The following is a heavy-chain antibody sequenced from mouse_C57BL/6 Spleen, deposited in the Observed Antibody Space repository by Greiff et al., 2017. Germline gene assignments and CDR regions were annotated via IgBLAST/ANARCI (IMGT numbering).Heavy chain of an antibody. J-gene: IGHJ2*01. CDR2: IYPGDGDT. D-gene: IGHD3-3*01. CDR3: ARGGLPLYFDY. CDR1: GYAFSSSW. Sequence: QVQLQQSGPELVKPGASVKISCKASGYAFSSSWMNWVKQRPGKGLEWIGRIYPGDGDTNYNGKFKGKATLTADKSSSTAYMQLSSLTSEDSAVYFCARGGLPLYFDYWGQGTTLTVSS. V-gene: IGHV1-82*01.